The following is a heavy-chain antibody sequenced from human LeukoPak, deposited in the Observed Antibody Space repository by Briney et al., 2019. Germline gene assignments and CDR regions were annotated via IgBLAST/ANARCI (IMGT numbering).Heavy chain of an antibody. CDR1: GVSISSYY. D-gene: IGHD2-2*01. Sequence: SETLSLTCTVSGVSISSYYWSWIRQPPGKGLEWIGYIYYSGSTNYNPSLKSRVTISVDTTKNQFSLKLSSVTAADTAVYHCARDVGYCSSTSCYVWFDPWGQGTLVTVSS. J-gene: IGHJ5*02. CDR2: IYYSGST. CDR3: ARDVGYCSSTSCYVWFDP. V-gene: IGHV4-59*01.